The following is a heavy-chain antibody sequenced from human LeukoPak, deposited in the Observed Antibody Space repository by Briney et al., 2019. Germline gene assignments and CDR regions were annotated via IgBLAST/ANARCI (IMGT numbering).Heavy chain of an antibody. V-gene: IGHV3-21*01. CDR1: GFTFSSYS. D-gene: IGHD3-3*01. CDR2: ISSSSSYK. J-gene: IGHJ4*02. CDR3: ARDYDFWSGYPSFDY. Sequence: GXXRLSCAASGFTFSSYSMNWVRQAPGKGLEGVSSISSSSSYKYYAGSVKGRFTIYRDNDKNSLYMQMNSVREEDTAVYYCARDYDFWSGYPSFDYWGQGTLVTVSS.